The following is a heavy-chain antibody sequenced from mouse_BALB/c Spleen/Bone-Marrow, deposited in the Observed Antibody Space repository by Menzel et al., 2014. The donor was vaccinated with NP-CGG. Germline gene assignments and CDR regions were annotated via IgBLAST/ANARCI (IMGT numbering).Heavy chain of an antibody. CDR1: GFNIKDTY. J-gene: IGHJ3*01. CDR3: ARGDYGGFAY. CDR2: IDPANGNT. V-gene: IGHV14-3*02. D-gene: IGHD2-4*01. Sequence: VQLQQSGAELVKPGASVKLSCTASGFNIKDTYMHWVKQRPEQGLEWIGRIDPANGNTKYDPKFQGKATITADTSSNTAYLELSRLTSEDTAVYYCARGDYGGFAYWGQGTLVTVSA.